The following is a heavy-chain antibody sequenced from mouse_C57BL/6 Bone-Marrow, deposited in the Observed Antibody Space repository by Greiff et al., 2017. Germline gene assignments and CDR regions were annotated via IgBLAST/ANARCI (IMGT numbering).Heavy chain of an antibody. D-gene: IGHD2-3*01. CDR1: GYTFTSYT. CDR2: INPSSGYT. Sequence: QVQLQQSGAELARPGASVKMSCKASGYTFTSYTMHWVKQRPGQGLEWIGYINPSSGYTKYNQKFKDKATLTADKSSSTAYMQLSSLTSEDSAVYYCARYGYYNDYAMDYWGQGTSVTVSS. J-gene: IGHJ4*01. CDR3: ARYGYYNDYAMDY. V-gene: IGHV1-4*01.